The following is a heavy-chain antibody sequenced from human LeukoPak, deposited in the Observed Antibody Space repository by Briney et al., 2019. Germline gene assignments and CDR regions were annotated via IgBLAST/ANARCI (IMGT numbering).Heavy chain of an antibody. CDR3: ARGPIAAAGNGDY. J-gene: IGHJ4*02. CDR2: IGGSDGST. CDR1: GFTFSSYA. Sequence: PGGSLRLSCAASGFTFSSYAMSWVRQAPGKGLEWVSAIGGSDGSTYYADSVRGRFTISRDNSKNTLYLQMNSLRAEDTAVYYCARGPIAAAGNGDYWGQGTLVTVSS. D-gene: IGHD6-13*01. V-gene: IGHV3-23*01.